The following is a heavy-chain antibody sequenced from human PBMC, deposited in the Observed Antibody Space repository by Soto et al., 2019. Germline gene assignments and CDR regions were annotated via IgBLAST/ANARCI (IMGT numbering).Heavy chain of an antibody. D-gene: IGHD5-12*01. Sequence: PSETLSLTCTVSGGSISNYYWSWIRQPPGKGLEWIGEIYLSGTTNYNPSLKSRVTISVDTSKNQFSLKLSSVTAADTAVYYCASGGYDQNYYYYYMDVWGKGTTVTVSS. J-gene: IGHJ6*03. V-gene: IGHV4-59*12. CDR2: IYLSGTT. CDR1: GGSISNYY. CDR3: ASGGYDQNYYYYYMDV.